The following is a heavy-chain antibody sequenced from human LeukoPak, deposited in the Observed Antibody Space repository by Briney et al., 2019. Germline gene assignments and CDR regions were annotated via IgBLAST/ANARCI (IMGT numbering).Heavy chain of an antibody. J-gene: IGHJ4*02. Sequence: SETLSLTCTVSGGSISSYYWSWIRQPPGKGLEWIGYIYYSGSTNYNPSLKSRVTISVDTSKNQFSLKLSSVTAADTAVYYCARGGHRRITIFGVVPRSFDYWGQGTLVTVSS. V-gene: IGHV4-59*01. D-gene: IGHD3-3*01. CDR3: ARGGHRRITIFGVVPRSFDY. CDR2: IYYSGST. CDR1: GGSISSYY.